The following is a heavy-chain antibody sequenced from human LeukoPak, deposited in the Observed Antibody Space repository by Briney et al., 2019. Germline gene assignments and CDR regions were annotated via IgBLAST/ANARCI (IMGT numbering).Heavy chain of an antibody. V-gene: IGHV3-7*01. J-gene: IGHJ3*02. CDR2: IKQDGSEK. D-gene: IGHD6-19*01. CDR1: GFTFSSYW. Sequence: GGSLRLSCAASGFTFSSYWMSWVRQAPGKRLEWVANIKQDGSEKYYVDSVKGRFTISTDNAKNSLYLQMNSLRAEDSAVYYCARVGYSSGWYRGDAFDIWGQGTMVTVSS. CDR3: ARVGYSSGWYRGDAFDI.